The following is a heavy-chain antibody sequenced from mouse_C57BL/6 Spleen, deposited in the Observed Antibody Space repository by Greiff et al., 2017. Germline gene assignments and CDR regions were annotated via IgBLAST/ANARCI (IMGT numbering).Heavy chain of an antibody. J-gene: IGHJ2*01. Sequence: EVKVVESGGDLVKPGGSLKLSCAASGFTFSSYGMSWVRQTPDKRLEWVATISSGGSYTYYPDSVKGRFTISRDNAKNTLYLQMSSLKSEDTAMYYCARHEGLRPPYFDYWGQGTTLTVSS. D-gene: IGHD2-2*01. CDR3: ARHEGLRPPYFDY. CDR2: ISSGGSYT. CDR1: GFTFSSYG. V-gene: IGHV5-6*01.